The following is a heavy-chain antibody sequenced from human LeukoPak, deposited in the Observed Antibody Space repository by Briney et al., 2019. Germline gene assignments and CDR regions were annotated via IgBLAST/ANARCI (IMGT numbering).Heavy chain of an antibody. J-gene: IGHJ3*02. Sequence: VASVKVSCKASGVTFSRLVASWVRQAPGQGLEWMGQIIPYFGTSNYAQKFQGRVTISTDESTTTAYMELSSLRSEDTAVYYCAKGREECSSPSCYDRVHFDIWGQGTMVTVSS. CDR2: IIPYFGTS. CDR3: AKGREECSSPSCYDRVHFDI. D-gene: IGHD2-2*01. CDR1: GVTFSRLV. V-gene: IGHV1-69*05.